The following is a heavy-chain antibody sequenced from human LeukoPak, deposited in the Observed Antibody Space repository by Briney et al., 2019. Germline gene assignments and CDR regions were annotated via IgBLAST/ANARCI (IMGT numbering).Heavy chain of an antibody. CDR2: ICTSGST. Sequence: PSETLSLTCTVSGGSISSGSYYWSWIRQPAGKGLEWIGRICTSGSTNYNPSLKSRVTISVDTSKNQFSLKLSSVTAADTAVYYCARDSRLTGYFDYWGQGTLVTVSS. J-gene: IGHJ4*02. D-gene: IGHD3-22*01. V-gene: IGHV4-61*02. CDR3: ARDSRLTGYFDY. CDR1: GGSISSGSYY.